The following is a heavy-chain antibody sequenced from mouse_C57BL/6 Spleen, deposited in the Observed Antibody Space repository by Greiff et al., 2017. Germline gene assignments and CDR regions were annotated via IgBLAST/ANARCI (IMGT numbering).Heavy chain of an antibody. CDR1: GYTFTSYW. CDR2: IYPGSGST. V-gene: IGHV1-55*01. Sequence: VQLQQPGAELVKPGASVKMSCKASGYTFTSYWITWVKQRPGQGLEWIGDIYPGSGSTNYNEKFKSKATLTVDTSSSTAYMQLSSLTSEDSAVYYCARYDGYYFYFDYWGQGTTLTVSS. D-gene: IGHD2-3*01. CDR3: ARYDGYYFYFDY. J-gene: IGHJ2*01.